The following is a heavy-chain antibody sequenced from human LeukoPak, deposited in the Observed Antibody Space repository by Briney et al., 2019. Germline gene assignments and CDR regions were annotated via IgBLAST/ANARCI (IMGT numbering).Heavy chain of an antibody. V-gene: IGHV3-64*01. CDR1: GFTFSSYA. CDR2: ISSNGGST. CDR3: ARVSSMGYYYYDY. D-gene: IGHD3-22*01. Sequence: GGSLRLSCAASGFTFSSYAMHWVRQAPGKGLEYVSAISSNGGSTYYANSVKGRFTISRDNSKNTLYLQMGSLRAEDMAVYYCARVSSMGYYYYDYWGQGTLVTVSS. J-gene: IGHJ4*02.